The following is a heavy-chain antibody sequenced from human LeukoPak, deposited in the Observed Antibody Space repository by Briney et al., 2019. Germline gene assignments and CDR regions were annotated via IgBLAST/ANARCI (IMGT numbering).Heavy chain of an antibody. V-gene: IGHV3-7*01. D-gene: IGHD2-2*01. CDR3: ARDRCSSTSCFYDY. CDR2: IKQDGSEQ. Sequence: GGSLRLSCAASGFTFSHYWMTWVRQAPGKGLEWVANIKQDGSEQYYVDSVKGRFTISRDNARNSLYLQMNSLRVEDTAVYYCARDRCSSTSCFYDYWGQGTLVTVSS. J-gene: IGHJ4*02. CDR1: GFTFSHYW.